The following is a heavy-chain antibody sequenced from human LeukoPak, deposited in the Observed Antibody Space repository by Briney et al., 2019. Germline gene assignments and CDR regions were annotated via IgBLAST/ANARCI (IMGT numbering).Heavy chain of an antibody. CDR2: IYYSGST. J-gene: IGHJ4*02. CDR3: ARYSVGATNFHY. V-gene: IGHV4-59*08. Sequence: PSETLSLTCTVSGFSISSYDWSWIRQPPGKGLEWIGYIYYSGSTNYNPSLKSRVTISREISKNQLSLKLMSVSAADTSLYYCARYSVGATNFHYWGQGTLVTVSS. CDR1: GFSISSYD. D-gene: IGHD1-26*01.